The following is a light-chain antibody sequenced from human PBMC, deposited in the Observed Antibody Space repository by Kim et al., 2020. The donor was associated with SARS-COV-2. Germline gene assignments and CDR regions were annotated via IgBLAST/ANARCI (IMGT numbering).Light chain of an antibody. V-gene: IGLV1-44*01. CDR1: ACNVVLHF. CDR3: ATWDVSLNGWV. CDR2: NDS. Sequence: SCVGSACNVVLHFVKWAQQLLETATKVFIYNDSQRPSGVPDRFSGSRSGTSASLAISGLQSEDEADYYCATWDVSLNGWVFGGGTQLTVL. J-gene: IGLJ3*02.